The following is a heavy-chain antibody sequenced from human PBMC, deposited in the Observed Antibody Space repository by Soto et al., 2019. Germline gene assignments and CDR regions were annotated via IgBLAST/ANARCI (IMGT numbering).Heavy chain of an antibody. D-gene: IGHD6-6*01. Sequence: PGGSLRLSCAASGFTLSGYAMDWVRQAPGKGLEYVSGISSNGVGTYYANSVQGRFTISRDNSKNTVYLQMGSLRPEDMAVYYFARRARPDFYYMDVGGKGTTVTVPS. CDR3: ARRARPDFYYMDV. CDR2: ISSNGVGT. CDR1: GFTLSGYA. V-gene: IGHV3-64*01. J-gene: IGHJ6*03.